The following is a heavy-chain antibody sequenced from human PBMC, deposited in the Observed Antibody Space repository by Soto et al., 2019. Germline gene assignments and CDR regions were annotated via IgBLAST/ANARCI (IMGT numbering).Heavy chain of an antibody. CDR3: ATVGITMVRGVIQWYYGMDV. CDR1: GYTLTELS. Sequence: ASVKVSCKVSGYTLTELSMHWVRQAPGKGLEWMGGFDPEDGETIYAQKFQGRVTMTEDTSTDTAYMELSSLRSEDTAVYYCATVGITMVRGVIQWYYGMDVWGQGTTVTVSS. J-gene: IGHJ6*02. D-gene: IGHD3-10*01. V-gene: IGHV1-24*01. CDR2: FDPEDGET.